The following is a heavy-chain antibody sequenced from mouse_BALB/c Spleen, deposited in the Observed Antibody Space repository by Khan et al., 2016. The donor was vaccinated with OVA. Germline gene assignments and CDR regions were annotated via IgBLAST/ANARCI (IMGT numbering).Heavy chain of an antibody. Sequence: QLEESGPGLVKPSQSLSLTCTVTGYSITSDYAWNWIRQFPGNKLEWMGYISYSGNTKYNPSLKSRISITRDTSKNQFFLQLNSVTTEDTATYYCARIYGGDFDYWGHGTTLTV. CDR2: ISYSGNT. D-gene: IGHD1-1*01. J-gene: IGHJ2*01. CDR1: GYSITSDYA. V-gene: IGHV3-2*02. CDR3: ARIYGGDFDY.